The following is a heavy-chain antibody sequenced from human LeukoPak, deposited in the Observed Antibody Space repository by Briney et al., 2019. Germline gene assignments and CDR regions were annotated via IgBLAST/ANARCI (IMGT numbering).Heavy chain of an antibody. Sequence: SVKVSRKASVGTFSSYAISWVRQAPGQGLEWMGEIIPIFGTANYAQKFQGRVTITADKSTSTAYMELSSLRSEDTAVYDCARDRRYSSSPLDVWGKGTTVTVSS. D-gene: IGHD6-6*01. CDR2: IIPIFGTA. CDR3: ARDRRYSSSPLDV. CDR1: VGTFSSYA. J-gene: IGHJ6*04. V-gene: IGHV1-69*06.